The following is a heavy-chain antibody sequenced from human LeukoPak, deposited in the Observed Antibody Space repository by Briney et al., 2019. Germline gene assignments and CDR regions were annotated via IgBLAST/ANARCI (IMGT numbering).Heavy chain of an antibody. CDR3: VKALVGQTSGY. D-gene: IGHD1-26*01. V-gene: IGHV3-30*18. CDR1: GFSFSGYG. J-gene: IGHJ4*02. CDR2: ISHDASDE. Sequence: GRSLRLSCTASGFSFSGYGMHWVRQAPGKGLQWLAVISHDASDEYYADSVKGRFTISRDNAKNMIYLQMISLRAEDTAVYYCVKALVGQTSGYWGQGTRVTVST.